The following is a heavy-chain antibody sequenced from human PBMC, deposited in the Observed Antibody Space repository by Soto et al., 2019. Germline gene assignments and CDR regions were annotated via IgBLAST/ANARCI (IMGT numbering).Heavy chain of an antibody. D-gene: IGHD3-9*01. CDR1: GGTFSSYA. CDR2: INPNSGGT. CDR3: AILNYDILTGYYIPDAFDI. Sequence: ASVKVSCKASGGTFSSYAISWVRQAPGQGLEWMGWINPNSGGTNYAQKFQGWVTMTRDTSISTAYMELSRLRSDDTAVYYCAILNYDILTGYYIPDAFDIWGQGTMVTVSS. V-gene: IGHV1-2*04. J-gene: IGHJ3*02.